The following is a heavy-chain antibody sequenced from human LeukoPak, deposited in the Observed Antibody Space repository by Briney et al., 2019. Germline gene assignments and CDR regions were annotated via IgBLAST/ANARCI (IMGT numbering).Heavy chain of an antibody. J-gene: IGHJ5*02. V-gene: IGHV4-34*01. CDR2: INHSGST. Sequence: SETLSLTCAVYGGSFSGYYWSWIRQPPGKGLEWTGEINHSGSTNYNPSLKSRVTISVDTSKNQFSLKLSSVTAADTAVYYCARGRGGSYYSWFDPWGQGTLVTVSS. CDR3: ARGRGGSYYSWFDP. CDR1: GGSFSGYY. D-gene: IGHD1-26*01.